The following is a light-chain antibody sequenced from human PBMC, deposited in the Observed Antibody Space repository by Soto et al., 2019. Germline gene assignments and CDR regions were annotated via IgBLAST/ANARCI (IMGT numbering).Light chain of an antibody. V-gene: IGKV1-39*01. Sequence: DVQMTQSPSSLSASVGDRVTITCLASQSISSYLNWHQQKAGKAPKLLIHAASNLESGVPSRFSGSGSGTDFTLTISSLQPEDFATYYCQQSYGTWTFGQGTKVEIK. CDR1: QSISSY. CDR3: QQSYGTWT. CDR2: AAS. J-gene: IGKJ1*01.